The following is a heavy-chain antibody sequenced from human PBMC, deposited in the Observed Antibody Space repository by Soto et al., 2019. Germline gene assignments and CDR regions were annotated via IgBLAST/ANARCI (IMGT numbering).Heavy chain of an antibody. CDR2: IYSGGST. CDR3: EKGRSYYYYYGVDV. J-gene: IGHJ6*02. Sequence: PGGSLRLSCAASGFTVSSNYMNWVRQAPGKGLEWVSVIYSGGSTYYADSVKGRFTISTDNSKNTLYLQMNSLRAEDTALYYCEKGRSYYYYYGVDVWGQGTTVTVSS. V-gene: IGHV3-66*01. CDR1: GFTVSSNY.